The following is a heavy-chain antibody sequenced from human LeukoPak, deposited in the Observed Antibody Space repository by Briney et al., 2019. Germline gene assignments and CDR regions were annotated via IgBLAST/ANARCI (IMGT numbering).Heavy chain of an antibody. V-gene: IGHV3-23*01. D-gene: IGHD2-15*01. CDR3: AKGLPIVVVVAATPDLGFDY. Sequence: PGGSLRLSCAASGFTFSSYAMSWVRQAPGKGLEWVSAISGSGGSTYYADSVKGRFTISRDNSKNTLYLQMNSLRAEDTAVSYCAKGLPIVVVVAATPDLGFDYWGQGTLVTVSS. J-gene: IGHJ4*02. CDR1: GFTFSSYA. CDR2: ISGSGGST.